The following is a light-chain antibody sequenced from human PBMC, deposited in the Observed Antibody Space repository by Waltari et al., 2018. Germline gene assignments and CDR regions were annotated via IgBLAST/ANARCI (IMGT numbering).Light chain of an antibody. CDR3: QQYGSSQYT. Sequence: EIVLTQSPGPLSLSPGERATLSFRASQSVSSSYLAWYQQKPGQAPRLLIYGASSRATGIPDRFSGSGSGTDFTLTISRLEPEDFAVYYCQQYGSSQYTFGQGTKLEIK. V-gene: IGKV3-20*01. CDR2: GAS. J-gene: IGKJ2*01. CDR1: QSVSSSY.